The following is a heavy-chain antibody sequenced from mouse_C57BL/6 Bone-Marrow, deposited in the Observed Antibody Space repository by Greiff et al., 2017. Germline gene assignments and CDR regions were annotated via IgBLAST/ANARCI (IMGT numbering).Heavy chain of an antibody. Sequence: EVKLMESGGGLVQPGGSMKLSCAASGFTFSDAWMDWVRQSPEKGLEWVAEIRNKANNHATYYAESVKGRFTISREDSKSSVYLQLNSLRAEDTGIYYCTRNDGYYDAMDYWGQGTSVTVSS. CDR1: GFTFSDAW. V-gene: IGHV6-6*01. D-gene: IGHD2-3*01. CDR3: TRNDGYYDAMDY. CDR2: IRNKANNHAT. J-gene: IGHJ4*01.